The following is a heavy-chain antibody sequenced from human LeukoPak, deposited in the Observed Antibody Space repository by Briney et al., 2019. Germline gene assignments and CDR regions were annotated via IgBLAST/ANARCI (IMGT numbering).Heavy chain of an antibody. CDR1: GFTFSTYA. CDR3: AKCTGCGRCYSDY. D-gene: IGHD6-19*01. CDR2: IGGGGERS. J-gene: IGHJ4*02. Sequence: GGSLRLSCAASGFTFSTYAMTWVRQAPGKGLEWVSAIGGGGERSSYADSVKGRFTISRDNSKNTLYLQMNSLRAEDTAIYYCAKCTGCGRCYSDYWGQGTLVSVSS. V-gene: IGHV3-23*01.